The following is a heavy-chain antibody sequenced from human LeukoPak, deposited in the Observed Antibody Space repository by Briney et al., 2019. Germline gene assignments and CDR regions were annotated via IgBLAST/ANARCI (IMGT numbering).Heavy chain of an antibody. CDR3: ARQDDGYCSSTSCNRVYNWFDP. J-gene: IGHJ5*02. Sequence: GGSLRLSCKGSGYSFTSYWIGWVRQMPGKGLEWMGIIYPGDSDTRYSPSFQGQVTISADKSISTAYLQWSSLKASDTAMYYCARQDDGYCSSTSCNRVYNWFDPWGQGTLVTVSS. CDR1: GYSFTSYW. CDR2: IYPGDSDT. D-gene: IGHD2-2*03. V-gene: IGHV5-51*01.